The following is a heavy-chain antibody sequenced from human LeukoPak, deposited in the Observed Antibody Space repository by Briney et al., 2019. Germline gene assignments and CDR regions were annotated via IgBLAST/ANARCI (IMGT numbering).Heavy chain of an antibody. CDR1: GYTFTSYY. J-gene: IGHJ6*02. Sequence: ASVKVSCKASGYTFTSYYMHWVRQAPGQGLEWMGIINPSGGSTSYAQKFQGRVTMTRDTSTSTVYMELSSLRSEDTAVYYCARVCEDTAMVREYCYYGMDVWGQGTTVTVSS. CDR2: INPSGGST. CDR3: ARVCEDTAMVREYCYYGMDV. D-gene: IGHD5-18*01. V-gene: IGHV1-46*01.